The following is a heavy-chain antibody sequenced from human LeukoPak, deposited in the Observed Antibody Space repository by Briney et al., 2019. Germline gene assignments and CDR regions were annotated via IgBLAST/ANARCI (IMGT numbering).Heavy chain of an antibody. J-gene: IGHJ4*02. CDR3: AKWGDYDILTGYYDPDY. D-gene: IGHD3-9*01. Sequence: GGSLRLSCAASGFTLRNYAMTWVRQAPGKGLEWVSAISGRVDSTYYADSVKGRFTISRDNSKNTLYLQMNSLRAEDTAVYYCAKWGDYDILTGYYDPDYWGQGTLVTVSP. CDR1: GFTLRNYA. CDR2: ISGRVDST. V-gene: IGHV3-23*01.